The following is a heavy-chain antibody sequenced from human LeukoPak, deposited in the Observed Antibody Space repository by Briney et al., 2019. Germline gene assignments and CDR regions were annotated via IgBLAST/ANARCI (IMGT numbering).Heavy chain of an antibody. CDR3: ARESSSSWYDWFDP. CDR1: GFTFSSYA. J-gene: IGHJ5*02. CDR2: ISYDGSNK. D-gene: IGHD6-13*01. Sequence: PGGSLRLSCAASGFTFSSYAMHWVRQAPGKGLEWVAVISYDGSNKYYADSVEGRFTISRDNSKNTLYLQMNSLRAEDTAVYYCARESSSSWYDWFDPWGQGTLVTVSS. V-gene: IGHV3-30-3*01.